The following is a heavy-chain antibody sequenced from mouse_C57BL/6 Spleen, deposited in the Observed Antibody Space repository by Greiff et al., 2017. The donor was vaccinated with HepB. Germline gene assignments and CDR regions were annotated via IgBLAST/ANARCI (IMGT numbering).Heavy chain of an antibody. CDR2: IDPSDSYT. V-gene: IGHV1-50*01. J-gene: IGHJ1*03. CDR1: GYTFTSYW. CDR3: AREGYFDV. Sequence: VQLQQPGAELVKPGASVKLSCKASGYTFTSYWMQWVKQRPGQGLEWIGEIDPSDSYTNYNQKFKGKATLTVDTSSSTAYMQLSSLTSEYSAVYYCAREGYFDVWGTGTTVTVSS.